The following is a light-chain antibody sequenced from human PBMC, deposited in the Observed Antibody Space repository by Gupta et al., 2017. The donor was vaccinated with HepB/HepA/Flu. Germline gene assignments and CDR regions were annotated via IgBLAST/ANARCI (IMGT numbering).Light chain of an antibody. CDR2: DVN. CDR3: CSYAGSYIHYV. Sequence: QSTLTQPRSVSGSPGQSVTITCTGTSSDVGGYKYVSWYQHHPGKAPKVMIYDVNKRPSGVPERFSGSKSGNTASLTISGLQAEDEADYYCCSYAGSYIHYVFGIGTKVTVL. V-gene: IGLV2-11*01. J-gene: IGLJ1*01. CDR1: SSDVGGYKY.